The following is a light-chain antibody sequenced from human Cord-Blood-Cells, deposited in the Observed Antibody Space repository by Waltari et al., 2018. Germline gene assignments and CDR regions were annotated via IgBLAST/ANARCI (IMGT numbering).Light chain of an antibody. CDR1: SSDVGGYNY. CDR3: ISYAGSNNFV. V-gene: IGLV2-8*01. Sequence: QSALTQPPSASGSPGQSVTISCTGTSSDVGGYNYVSWYQQHPGKAPKLMIYEVSQRTSGVPVRFSGSKSGNTASRPVSGLQAEDEADYYCISYAGSNNFVFGTGTKVTVL. CDR2: EVS. J-gene: IGLJ1*01.